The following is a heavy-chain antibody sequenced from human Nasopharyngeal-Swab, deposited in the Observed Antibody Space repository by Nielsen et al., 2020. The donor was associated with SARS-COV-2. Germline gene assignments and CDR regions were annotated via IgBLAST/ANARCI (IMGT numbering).Heavy chain of an antibody. Sequence: SETLSLTCTVSGGSISSGGYYWSWIRQHPEKGLEWIGYIYYSGSTYYNPSLKSRVTISVDTSKNQFSLKLSSVTAADTAVYYCAREEYCSGGSCYRWDWFDPWGQGTLVTVSS. D-gene: IGHD2-15*01. J-gene: IGHJ5*02. CDR2: IYYSGST. CDR3: AREEYCSGGSCYRWDWFDP. CDR1: GGSISSGGYY. V-gene: IGHV4-31*03.